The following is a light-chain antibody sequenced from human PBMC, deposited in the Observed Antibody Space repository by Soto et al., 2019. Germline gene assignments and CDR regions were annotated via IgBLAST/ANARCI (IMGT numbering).Light chain of an antibody. Sequence: EIAFTQSPGTLSLSPGERATLSCRASQGVGNKYLAWYQQSPGQAPSLLIYAASSRATGVPDRFSGSGSGTDFTLTISRLEPEDFAVYYCQQYTNAHGITFGQGTRLEIK. CDR2: AAS. J-gene: IGKJ5*01. CDR3: QQYTNAHGIT. CDR1: QGVGNKY. V-gene: IGKV3-20*01.